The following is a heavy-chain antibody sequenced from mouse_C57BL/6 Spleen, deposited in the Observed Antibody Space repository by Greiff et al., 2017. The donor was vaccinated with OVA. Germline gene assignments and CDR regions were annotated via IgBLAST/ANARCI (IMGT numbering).Heavy chain of an antibody. J-gene: IGHJ3*01. D-gene: IGHD2-4*01. CDR2: IYPGDGDT. V-gene: IGHV1-82*01. CDR1: GYAFSSSW. Sequence: QVHVKQSGPELVKPGASVKISCKASGYAFSSSWMNWVKQRPGKGLEWIGRIYPGDGDTNYNGKFKGKATLTADKSSSTAYMQLSSLTSEDSAVYFCARSSNYDSVFAYWGQGTLVTVSA. CDR3: ARSSNYDSVFAY.